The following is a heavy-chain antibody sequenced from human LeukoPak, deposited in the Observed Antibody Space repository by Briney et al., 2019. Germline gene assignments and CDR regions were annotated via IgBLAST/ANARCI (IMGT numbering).Heavy chain of an antibody. CDR1: GGTFSSYA. D-gene: IGHD1-14*01. V-gene: IGHV1-69*05. CDR2: IIPIFGTA. J-gene: IGHJ4*02. CDR3: ARPGTTGDYFDY. Sequence: ASVKVSCKASGGTFSSYAISWVRQAPGQGLEWMGGIIPIFGTANYAQKFQGRVTITTDESTSTAYMELSSLRSEDTAVYYCARPGTTGDYFDYWGQGTLVTVSS.